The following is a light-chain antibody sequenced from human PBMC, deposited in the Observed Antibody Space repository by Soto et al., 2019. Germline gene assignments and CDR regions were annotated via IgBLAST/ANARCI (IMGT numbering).Light chain of an antibody. CDR3: QQSSNTPFT. CDR2: SAS. V-gene: IGKV1-39*01. J-gene: IGKJ3*01. Sequence: DVQMTQSPSSLSASVGDRVTITCRASEDIITFLSWYQQKPGEAPKLLIKSASTLQTGVPSRFSGRGSGTDFTLDITNLQPDDFATSFCQQSSNTPFTFGPGTKVAV. CDR1: EDIITF.